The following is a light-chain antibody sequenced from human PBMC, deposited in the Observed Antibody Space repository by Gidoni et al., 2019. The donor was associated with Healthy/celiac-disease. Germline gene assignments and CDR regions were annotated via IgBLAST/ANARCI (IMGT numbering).Light chain of an antibody. Sequence: IVLTQSPGTLSWSPGERATLSCRASQSVSSSYLAWYQQKPGQAPRLLIYGASSRATGIPDRFSGSGSGTDFTLTISRLEPEDVAVYYCQQYGSSPGTFGQGTKLEIK. J-gene: IGKJ2*01. CDR2: GAS. V-gene: IGKV3-20*01. CDR1: QSVSSSY. CDR3: QQYGSSPGT.